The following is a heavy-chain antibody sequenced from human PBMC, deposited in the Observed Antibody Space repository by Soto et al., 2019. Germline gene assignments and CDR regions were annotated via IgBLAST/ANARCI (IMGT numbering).Heavy chain of an antibody. CDR1: GFTFSSYG. J-gene: IGHJ6*02. CDR3: ARELCCGGSCHPHYYSSGMDV. V-gene: IGHV3-33*01. CDR2: IWYDGSNK. D-gene: IGHD2-15*01. Sequence: GGSLRLSCAASGFTFSSYGMHWVRQAPGKGLEWVAVIWYDGSNKYYADSVKGRFTISRDNSKNTLYLQMNSLRAEDTAVYYCARELCCGGSCHPHYYSSGMDVWGQGTTVT.